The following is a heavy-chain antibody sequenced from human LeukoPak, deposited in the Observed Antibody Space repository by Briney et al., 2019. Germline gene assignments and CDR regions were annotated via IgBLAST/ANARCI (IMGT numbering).Heavy chain of an antibody. J-gene: IGHJ4*02. CDR2: ISGDAIYT. CDR1: GFTFSNYA. Sequence: GGSLRLSCAASGFTFSNYAMTWVRQAPPKGLQLVSAISGDAIYTYYLDSVKGRFTTSRDNSKNTLFLQMNSLRADDTAVYYCAKNYGTSRPFYDYWGQGIVVTVSS. V-gene: IGHV3-23*01. D-gene: IGHD4-17*01. CDR3: AKNYGTSRPFYDY.